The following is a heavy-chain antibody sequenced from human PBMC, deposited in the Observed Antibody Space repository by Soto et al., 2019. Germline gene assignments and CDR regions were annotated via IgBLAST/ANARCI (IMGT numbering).Heavy chain of an antibody. V-gene: IGHV1-3*01. D-gene: IGHD1-1*01. J-gene: IGHJ4*02. CDR1: GYTFTALP. Sequence: QVYLVQSGAEVKKPGASVKLSCEASGYTFTALPIHWVRQAPGQRLEWMGWINPGNGYTEYSQKFQDRVTSTRVTSASTAYLELNSLKSEDTAVYYCASRPGLEGGPFDFWGQGTLVTVTS. CDR3: ASRPGLEGGPFDF. CDR2: INPGNGYT.